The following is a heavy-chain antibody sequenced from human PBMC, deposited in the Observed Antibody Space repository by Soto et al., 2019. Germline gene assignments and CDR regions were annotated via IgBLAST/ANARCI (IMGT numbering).Heavy chain of an antibody. CDR2: IKQDGSEK. CDR3: AREGVDSSGPTLDV. CDR1: GFTFSSYW. V-gene: IGHV3-7*01. J-gene: IGHJ6*04. Sequence: EVQLVESGGGLVQPGGSLRLSCAASGFTFSSYWMSWVRQAPGKGLEWVANIKQDGSEKYYVDSVKGRLTISRDNAKNSLYLQMNSLRAEDTAVYYCAREGVDSSGPTLDVWGKGTTVTVSS. D-gene: IGHD6-19*01.